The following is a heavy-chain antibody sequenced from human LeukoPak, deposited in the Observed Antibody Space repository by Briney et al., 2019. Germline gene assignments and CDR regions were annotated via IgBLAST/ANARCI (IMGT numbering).Heavy chain of an antibody. CDR2: FDPEDGET. J-gene: IGHJ4*02. V-gene: IGHV1-24*01. D-gene: IGHD3-16*01. Sequence: ASVKVSCKASGYTFTSYYMHWVRQAPGQGLEWMGGFDPEDGETIYAQKFQGRVTMTEDTSTDTAYMELSSLRSEDTAVYYCATGPGGVTRLNTDYWGQGTLVTVSS. CDR3: ATGPGGVTRLNTDY. CDR1: GYTFTSYY.